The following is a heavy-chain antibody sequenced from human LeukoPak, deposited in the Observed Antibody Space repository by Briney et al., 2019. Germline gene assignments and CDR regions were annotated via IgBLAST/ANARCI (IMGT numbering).Heavy chain of an antibody. J-gene: IGHJ3*02. CDR3: AKEYYYGSGSYLGAAFDI. CDR2: IKQDGREK. D-gene: IGHD3-10*01. CDR1: EFIFSTYL. V-gene: IGHV3-7*03. Sequence: GGSLRLSCAASEFIFSTYLMTWVRQAPGKGLEWVANIKQDGREKYYADSVRGRFTISRDDGKKSLYLQMNSLRAEDTALYYCAKEYYYGSGSYLGAAFDIWGQGTMVTVSS.